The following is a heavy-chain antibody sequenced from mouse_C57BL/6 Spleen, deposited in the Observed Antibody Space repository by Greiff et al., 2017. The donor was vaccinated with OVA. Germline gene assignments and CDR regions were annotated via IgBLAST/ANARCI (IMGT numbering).Heavy chain of an antibody. CDR2: ISSGSSTI. CDR1: GFTFSDYG. D-gene: IGHD2-3*01. Sequence: EVKLMESGGGLVKPGGSLKLSCAASGFTFSDYGMHWVRQAPEKGLEWVAYISSGSSTIYYADTVKGRFTISRDNAKNTLFLQMTSLRSEDTAMYYCARKDGYYPPYAMDYWGQGTSVTVSS. J-gene: IGHJ4*01. CDR3: ARKDGYYPPYAMDY. V-gene: IGHV5-17*01.